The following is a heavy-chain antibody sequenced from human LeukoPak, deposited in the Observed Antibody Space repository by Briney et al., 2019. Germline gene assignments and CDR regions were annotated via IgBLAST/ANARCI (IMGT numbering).Heavy chain of an antibody. V-gene: IGHV4-4*07. CDR3: ARGGDPYSDWLDP. CDR1: GGSINSYY. J-gene: IGHJ5*02. D-gene: IGHD2-21*01. CDR2: IYYSGST. Sequence: SETLSLTCTVSGGSINSYYWSWIRQPAGKGLEWIGRIYYSGSTNYNPSLKSRVTISVDTSKNQFSLKLSSVTAADTAVYYCARGGDPYSDWLDPWGQGTLVTVSS.